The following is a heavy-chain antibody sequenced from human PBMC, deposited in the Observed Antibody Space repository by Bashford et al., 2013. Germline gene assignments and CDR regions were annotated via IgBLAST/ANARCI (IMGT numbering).Heavy chain of an antibody. D-gene: IGHD4-17*01. Sequence: VRQAPGKGLLWVSRLKTDGTTNYAESVKGRFTISRDNARNTLYLQMNSLRAEDTAVYYCAKGDLPTVTTPGYWGQGTLVTVSS. CDR3: AKGDLPTVTTPGY. CDR2: LKTDGTT. J-gene: IGHJ4*02. V-gene: IGHV3-74*01.